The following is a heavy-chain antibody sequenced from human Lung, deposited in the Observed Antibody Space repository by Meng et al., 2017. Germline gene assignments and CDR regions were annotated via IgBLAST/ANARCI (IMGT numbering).Heavy chain of an antibody. CDR2: ISSDSRYI. CDR3: ARFETVGVATGDF. V-gene: IGHV3-21*01. D-gene: IGHD2-15*01. Sequence: ELQLLESGGGLVMPGGSLRLSCAASGFSFSNYSMNWVPQAPGKGLEWVSSISSDSRYIFYADSVKGRFTISRDNAKNSLYLQMNSLSPEDTAVFYCARFETVGVATGDFWGQGTLVTVSS. CDR1: GFSFSNYS. J-gene: IGHJ4*02.